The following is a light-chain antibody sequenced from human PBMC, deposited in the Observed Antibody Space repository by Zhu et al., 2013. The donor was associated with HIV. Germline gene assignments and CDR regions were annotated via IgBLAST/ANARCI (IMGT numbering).Light chain of an antibody. CDR3: AVWDDSLNGWV. J-gene: IGLJ3*02. CDR1: TSNIGSNT. Sequence: QSVLTQPPSASGTPGQRVTISSSGGTSNIGSNTVNWYRQLPGTAPKLLIFRDNQRPSGVPDRFSGSKSGTSASLAISGLQPEDEAEYYCAVWDDSLNGWVFGGGTKLTVL. V-gene: IGLV1-44*01. CDR2: RDN.